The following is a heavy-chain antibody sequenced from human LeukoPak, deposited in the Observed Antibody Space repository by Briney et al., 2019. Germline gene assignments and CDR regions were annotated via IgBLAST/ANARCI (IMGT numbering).Heavy chain of an antibody. CDR1: GFTFDDYA. D-gene: IGHD2-2*01. Sequence: GGSLRLSCAASGFTFDDYAMHWVRQAPGKGLEWVSGISWNSGSIGYADSVKGRFTISRDNAKNSLYLQMNSLRAEDTAVYYCAKGKDIAVVPASFDYWGQGTLVIVSS. CDR3: AKGKDIAVVPASFDY. CDR2: ISWNSGSI. V-gene: IGHV3-9*01. J-gene: IGHJ4*02.